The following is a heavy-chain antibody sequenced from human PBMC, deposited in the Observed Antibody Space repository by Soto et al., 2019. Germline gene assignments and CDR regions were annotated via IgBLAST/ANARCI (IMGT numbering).Heavy chain of an antibody. CDR1: GDSISSGGYY. Sequence: QVQLQQSGPGLVKPSQTLSLTCTVSGDSISSGGYYWTWVRQRPGKGLEWIGYIRYSANTYYNPSIRSRVIVSIDTSKKQFSLRLSSVTAADAAVYFCTRGAWGYAFDVSGQGTMVTVSS. J-gene: IGHJ3*01. CDR3: TRGAWGYAFDV. D-gene: IGHD3-16*01. V-gene: IGHV4-31*03. CDR2: IRYSANT.